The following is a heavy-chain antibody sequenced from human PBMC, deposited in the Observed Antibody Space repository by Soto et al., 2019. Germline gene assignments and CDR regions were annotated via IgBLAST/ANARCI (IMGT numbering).Heavy chain of an antibody. Sequence: RRLSCAASGFTFSSYEMNWVRQAPGKGLEWVSYISSSGSTIYYADSVKGRFTISRDNAKNSLYLQMNSLRAEDTAVYYCARDPPGYYYDSKIAFDYWGQGTLVTVSS. CDR2: ISSSGSTI. D-gene: IGHD3-22*01. J-gene: IGHJ4*02. CDR1: GFTFSSYE. V-gene: IGHV3-48*03. CDR3: ARDPPGYYYDSKIAFDY.